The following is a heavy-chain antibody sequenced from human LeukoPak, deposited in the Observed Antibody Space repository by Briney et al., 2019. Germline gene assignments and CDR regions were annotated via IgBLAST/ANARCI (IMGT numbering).Heavy chain of an antibody. CDR2: IYYSGST. J-gene: IGHJ6*03. Sequence: PSETLSLTCTVSGGSISSSSHYWGWIRQPPGKGLEWIGSIYYSGSTYYNPSLKSRVTISVDTSKNQFSLKLSSVTAAGTAVYYCARVYDYYYMDVWGKGTTVTISS. V-gene: IGHV4-39*07. CDR1: GGSISSSSHY. CDR3: ARVYDYYYMDV.